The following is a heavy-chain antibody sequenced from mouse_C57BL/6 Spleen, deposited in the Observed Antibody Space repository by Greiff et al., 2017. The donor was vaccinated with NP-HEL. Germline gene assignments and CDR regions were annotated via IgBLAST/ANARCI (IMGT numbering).Heavy chain of an antibody. J-gene: IGHJ4*01. CDR2: ITPSNGGT. V-gene: IGHV1-53*01. D-gene: IGHD2-5*01. Sequence: VQLQQPGTELVKPGASVKLSCKASGYTFTSYWMHWVKQRPGQGLEWIGNITPSNGGTNYNEKFKSKATLTLDKSSSTAYMQLSSRTSEESAVYYCARSRGWSNDAMDYWGQGTSVTVSS. CDR1: GYTFTSYW. CDR3: ARSRGWSNDAMDY.